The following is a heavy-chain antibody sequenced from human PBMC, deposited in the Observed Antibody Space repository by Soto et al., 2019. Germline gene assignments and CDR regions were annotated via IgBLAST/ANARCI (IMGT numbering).Heavy chain of an antibody. CDR2: IIPTFGTA. CDR1: GGTFSSYA. V-gene: IGHV1-69*12. D-gene: IGHD4-17*01. Sequence: QVQLVQSGAEVKKPGSSVKVSCKASGGTFSSYAISWVRQAPGQGLEWMGGIIPTFGTANYAQKFQGRVTITADESTSTAYMDLSSLRSEDTAVYYCASPPTTGNSYYYGMDVWGQGTTVTVSS. CDR3: ASPPTTGNSYYYGMDV. J-gene: IGHJ6*02.